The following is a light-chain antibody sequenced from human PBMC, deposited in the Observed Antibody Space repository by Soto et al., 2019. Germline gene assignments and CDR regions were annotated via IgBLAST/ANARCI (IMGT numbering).Light chain of an antibody. CDR1: QSISSW. J-gene: IGKJ4*01. CDR2: DAS. CDR3: QQYNSYYPSLT. V-gene: IGKV1-5*01. Sequence: DIQMTQSPATLSASVGDRVTLTCRASQSISSWLAWYQQKPGKAPNLLIYDASSLESGVPSRFSGSGSGTEFTLTISSLQPDDFATYSCQQYNSYYPSLTFGGGTKVEIK.